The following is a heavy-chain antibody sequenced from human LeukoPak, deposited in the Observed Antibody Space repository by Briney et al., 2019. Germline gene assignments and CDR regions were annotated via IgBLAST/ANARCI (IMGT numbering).Heavy chain of an antibody. D-gene: IGHD3-22*01. CDR1: RFTFSSYA. CDR3: ARDLYYYDSSGYAY. CDR2: ISSDGGST. Sequence: GGSLRLSCAASRFTFSSYAMHWVRQAPGKGLEYVSAISSDGGSTYYANSVKGRFTISRDNSKNTLYLQMNSLRAEDTAVYYCARDLYYYDSSGYAYWGQGTLVTVSS. J-gene: IGHJ4*02. V-gene: IGHV3-64*01.